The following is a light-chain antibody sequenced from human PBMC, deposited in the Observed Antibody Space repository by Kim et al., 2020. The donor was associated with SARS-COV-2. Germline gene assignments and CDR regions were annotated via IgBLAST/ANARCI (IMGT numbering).Light chain of an antibody. CDR1: QGISSY. V-gene: IGKV1-8*01. CDR2: AAS. J-gene: IGKJ1*01. Sequence: ASTGDRVTITCRASQGISSYLAWYQQKPGKAPKLLIYAASTLQSGVPSRFSGSGSGTDFTLTISCLQSEDLATYYCQQYYSYPPTFGQGTKVDIK. CDR3: QQYYSYPPT.